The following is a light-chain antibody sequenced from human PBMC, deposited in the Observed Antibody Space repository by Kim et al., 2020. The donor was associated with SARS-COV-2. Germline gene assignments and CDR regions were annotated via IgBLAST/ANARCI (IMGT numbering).Light chain of an antibody. CDR2: GAI. CDR3: QQYNNWPPMYT. Sequence: EILMTQSPVTLSASPGERVTLSCWASQSVSSYVAWYQQKPGQAPRLLIYGAITRATGIPARFSGSGSGRDFTLTISSLQSEDSAVYYCQQYNNWPPMYTFGQGTKVDIK. V-gene: IGKV3-15*01. CDR1: QSVSSY. J-gene: IGKJ2*01.